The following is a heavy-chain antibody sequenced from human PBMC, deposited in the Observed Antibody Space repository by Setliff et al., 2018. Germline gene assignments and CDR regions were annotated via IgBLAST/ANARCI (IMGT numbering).Heavy chain of an antibody. Sequence: GGSLRLSCAASGFTFSSYSMNWVRQAPGKGLEWVAVMSLDETNNYYADSVRGRFTISRDNAENTLYLQMNSLRAEYTAVYYCAKLAAAGSISYWGQGTLVTVSS. D-gene: IGHD6-13*01. CDR2: MSLDETNN. CDR3: AKLAAAGSISY. J-gene: IGHJ4*02. V-gene: IGHV3-30*18. CDR1: GFTFSSYS.